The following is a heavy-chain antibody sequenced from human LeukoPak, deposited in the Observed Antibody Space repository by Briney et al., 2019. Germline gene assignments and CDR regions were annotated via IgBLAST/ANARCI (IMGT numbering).Heavy chain of an antibody. CDR1: GFTLSSYS. V-gene: IGHV3-21*05. CDR2: ISSSSSYT. CDR3: SSGWYEGYFQH. Sequence: KPGGSLRLSCAASGFTLSSYSMNWVRQAPGKGLEWVSYISSSSSYTNYADSVKGRFTISRDNAKNSLYLQMNSLRAEDTAVYYCSSGWYEGYFQHWGQGTLVTVSS. D-gene: IGHD6-19*01. J-gene: IGHJ1*01.